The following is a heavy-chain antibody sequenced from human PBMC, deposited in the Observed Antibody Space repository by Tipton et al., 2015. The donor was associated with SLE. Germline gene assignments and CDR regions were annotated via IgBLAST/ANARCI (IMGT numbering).Heavy chain of an antibody. Sequence: TLSLTCTVSGGSISNSPYYWGWIRQPPGKGLEWIGSIHSSGPYYSPSLESRVTMSLDTSRNQFSLKVTSVTAADTAAYYCARHGLYWFDPWGQGTLVTVSS. D-gene: IGHD3-16*01. V-gene: IGHV4-39*07. CDR1: GGSISNSPYY. J-gene: IGHJ5*02. CDR2: IHSSGP. CDR3: ARHGLYWFDP.